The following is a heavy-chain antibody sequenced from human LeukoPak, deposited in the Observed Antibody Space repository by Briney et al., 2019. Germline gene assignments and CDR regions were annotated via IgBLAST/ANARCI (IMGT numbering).Heavy chain of an antibody. D-gene: IGHD4-23*01. CDR2: ISSSSSTI. V-gene: IGHV3-48*01. Sequence: PGGSLRLSCAASGFTFSTYSMNWVRQAPGKGLEWVSYISSSSSTIYYADSVKDRFTISRDNSKNTLYLQMNSLRAEDTAVYYCARRAGGYSHPYDYWGQGTLVTVSS. CDR3: ARRAGGYSHPYDY. J-gene: IGHJ4*02. CDR1: GFTFSTYS.